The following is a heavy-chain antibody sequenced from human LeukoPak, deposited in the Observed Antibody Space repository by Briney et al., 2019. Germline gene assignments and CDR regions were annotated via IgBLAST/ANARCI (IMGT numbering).Heavy chain of an antibody. CDR2: IYYSGST. CDR1: GGSISTYY. D-gene: IGHD3-22*01. CDR3: ARQTYSSGYRIFDY. V-gene: IGHV4-59*01. J-gene: IGHJ4*02. Sequence: PSETLSLTCTVSGGSISTYYWNWIRQPPAKGLEWIGYIYYSGSTNYNPSLKSRVTISVDTSKNQFSLQLSSLGAADTAVYYCARQTYSSGYRIFDYWGQGTLVTVSS.